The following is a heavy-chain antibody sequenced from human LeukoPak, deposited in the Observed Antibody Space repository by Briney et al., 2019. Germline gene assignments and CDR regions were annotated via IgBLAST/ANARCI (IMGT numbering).Heavy chain of an antibody. CDR1: GFTFSSYE. V-gene: IGHV3-48*03. CDR2: ISSSGSTI. D-gene: IGHD1-26*01. CDR3: ARESKSGSKASDY. Sequence: PGGSLRLSCAASGFTFSSYEMNWVCQAPGKGLEWVSYISSSGSTIYYADSVKGRFTISRDNAKNSLYLQMNSLRAEDTAVYYCARESKSGSKASDYWGQGTLVTVPS. J-gene: IGHJ4*02.